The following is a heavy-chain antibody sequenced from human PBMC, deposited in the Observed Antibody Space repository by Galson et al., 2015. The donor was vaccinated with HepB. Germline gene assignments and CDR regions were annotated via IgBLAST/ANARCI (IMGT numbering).Heavy chain of an antibody. CDR3: VRAHDCTIFGAVCYYPQYYMDV. CDR2: MNPNSGDT. D-gene: IGHD3-3*01. Sequence: SVKVSCKASGYRFTSYDISWVRQATGQGFEWMGWMNPNSGDTGFAQKFQGRVALTMDTSTSTAYMELSSLRSEDTAVYYCVRAHDCTIFGAVCYYPQYYMDVWGTGTTFTVSS. V-gene: IGHV1-8*01. J-gene: IGHJ6*03. CDR1: GYRFTSYD.